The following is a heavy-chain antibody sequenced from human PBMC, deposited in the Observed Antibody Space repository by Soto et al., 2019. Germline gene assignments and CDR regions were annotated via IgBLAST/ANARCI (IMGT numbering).Heavy chain of an antibody. J-gene: IGHJ1*01. Sequence: SLRLSCAASGFTFSTYSMNWVRQAPGKGLEWVSYISSTGSSIYDADSVKGRFTISRDNAKNSLYLQMNSLRAEDTAVYYCARSYYYDSSGYYRSFFQHWGQGTLVTVSS. CDR2: ISSTGSSI. CDR3: ARSYYYDSSGYYRSFFQH. D-gene: IGHD3-22*01. V-gene: IGHV3-48*01. CDR1: GFTFSTYS.